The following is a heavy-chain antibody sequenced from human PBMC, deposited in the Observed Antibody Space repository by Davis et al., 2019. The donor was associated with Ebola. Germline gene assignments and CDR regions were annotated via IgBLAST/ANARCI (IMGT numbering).Heavy chain of an antibody. V-gene: IGHV4-34*01. CDR2: INHSGST. CDR1: GGSFSGYY. Sequence: PETLSLTCAVYGGSFSGYYWSWIRQPPGKGLEWIGEINHSGSTNYNPSLKSRVTISVDTSKNQFSLKLSSVTAADTAVYYCARGTRWLQRYFDYWGQGTLVTVSS. D-gene: IGHD5-24*01. CDR3: ARGTRWLQRYFDY. J-gene: IGHJ4*02.